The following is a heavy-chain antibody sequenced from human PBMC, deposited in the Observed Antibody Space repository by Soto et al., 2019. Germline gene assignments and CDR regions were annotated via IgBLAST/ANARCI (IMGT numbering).Heavy chain of an antibody. Sequence: VQLVESGGGVVQPGRSLRLSCAASGFTFSSYGMHWVRQAPGKGLERAAIISYDGSIKFYADSVKGRFTISRDNSKNTLYLQMNSLRADDTAVYYCARGSPPEYWGEGIQVTVSS. CDR3: ARGSPPEY. V-gene: IGHV3-30*03. CDR1: GFTFSSYG. CDR2: ISYDGSIK. J-gene: IGHJ4*02.